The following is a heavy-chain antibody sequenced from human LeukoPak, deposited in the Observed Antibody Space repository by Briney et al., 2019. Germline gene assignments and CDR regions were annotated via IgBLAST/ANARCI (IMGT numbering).Heavy chain of an antibody. Sequence: GSLRLSCAASGFTVSSNSMGWVRQAPGKGLEWVSSISSSSIYRYYGDSVKGRFTISRDNAKNSLYLQMNSLRAEDTAVFYCARAPVYYDESRGHLKISNWYLDLWGRGTLVTVSS. CDR2: ISSSSIYR. D-gene: IGHD3-22*01. V-gene: IGHV3-21*01. J-gene: IGHJ2*01. CDR1: GFTVSSNS. CDR3: ARAPVYYDESRGHLKISNWYLDL.